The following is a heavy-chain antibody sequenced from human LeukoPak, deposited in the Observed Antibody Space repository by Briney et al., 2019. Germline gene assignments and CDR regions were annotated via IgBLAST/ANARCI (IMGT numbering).Heavy chain of an antibody. CDR2: INHSGST. V-gene: IGHV4-34*01. D-gene: IGHD4-11*01. CDR3: ARASTVTTDYYYYMDV. J-gene: IGHJ6*03. CDR1: GGSFSGYY. Sequence: PSETLSLACAVYGGSFSGYYWSWISQPPGKGLEWIGEINHSGSTNYNPSLKSRVTISVDTSKNQFSLKLSSVTAADTAVYYCARASTVTTDYYYYMDVWGKGTTVTVSS.